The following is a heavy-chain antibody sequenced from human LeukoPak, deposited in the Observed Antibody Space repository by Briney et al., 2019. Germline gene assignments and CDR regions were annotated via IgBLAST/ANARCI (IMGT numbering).Heavy chain of an antibody. CDR1: GFTFGSYA. Sequence: GGCLRLSCAASGFTFGSYAMHWVRQAPGKGLGWVAVISYDGSNKYYADSVKGRFTISRDNSKNTLYLQMNSLRAEDTAVYYCARAGSSGSVDYWGQGTLVTVSS. V-gene: IGHV3-30-3*01. CDR3: ARAGSSGSVDY. D-gene: IGHD3-22*01. CDR2: ISYDGSNK. J-gene: IGHJ4*02.